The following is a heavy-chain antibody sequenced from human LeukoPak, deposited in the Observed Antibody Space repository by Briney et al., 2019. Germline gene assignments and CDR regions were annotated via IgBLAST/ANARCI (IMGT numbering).Heavy chain of an antibody. J-gene: IGHJ4*02. CDR2: INHSGST. CDR1: GGSISSSSYY. Sequence: SETLSLTCTVSGGSISSSSYYWGWIRQPPGKGLEWIGEINHSGSTNYNPSLKSRVTISVDTSKNQFSLKLSSVTAADTAVYYCARGRRYYDFWSGYYLFDYWGQGTLVTVSS. D-gene: IGHD3-3*01. CDR3: ARGRRYYDFWSGYYLFDY. V-gene: IGHV4-39*07.